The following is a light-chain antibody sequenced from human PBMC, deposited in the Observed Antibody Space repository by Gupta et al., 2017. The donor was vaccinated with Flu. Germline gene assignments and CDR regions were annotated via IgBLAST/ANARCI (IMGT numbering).Light chain of an antibody. V-gene: IGKV1-5*03. CDR1: QSISNW. Sequence: DIQMTQSPSTLSASVGDRVTITCRASQSISNWLAWYQQKPGKAPNLLIYKASRLESGVPSRFSGSGSGTEFTLTISSLQPDDLATYSCQQYQSDSFTFGPGTKVHIK. CDR2: KAS. CDR3: QQYQSDSFT. J-gene: IGKJ3*01.